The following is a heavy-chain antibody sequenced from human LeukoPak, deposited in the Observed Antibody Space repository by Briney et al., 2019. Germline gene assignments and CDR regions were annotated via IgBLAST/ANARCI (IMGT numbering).Heavy chain of an antibody. CDR1: GFTFSSYS. D-gene: IGHD1-26*01. Sequence: GGSLRFSCAASGFTFSSYSMSWVRQPPGKGLEWVSYISSGSHTINYAESVKGRFTISRDNAKNSLFLQMNSLRDEDTAVYYCARVSISGSLTSGYYYNGMDVWGQGTTVTVSS. V-gene: IGHV3-48*02. J-gene: IGHJ6*02. CDR3: ARVSISGSLTSGYYYNGMDV. CDR2: ISSGSHTI.